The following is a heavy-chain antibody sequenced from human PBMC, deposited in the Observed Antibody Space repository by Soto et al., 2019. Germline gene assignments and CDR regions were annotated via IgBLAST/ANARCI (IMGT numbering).Heavy chain of an antibody. CDR3: ARVGGQLLLWNRENWFDP. V-gene: IGHV4-30-4*01. CDR2: IYYSGST. D-gene: IGHD2-2*01. Sequence: PSETLSLTCTVSGGSISSGDYYWSWIRQPPGKGLEWIGYIYYSGSTYYNPSLKSRVTISVDTSKNQFSLKLSSVTAADTAVYYCARVGGQLLLWNRENWFDPWGQGXLVTVSS. CDR1: GGSISSGDYY. J-gene: IGHJ5*02.